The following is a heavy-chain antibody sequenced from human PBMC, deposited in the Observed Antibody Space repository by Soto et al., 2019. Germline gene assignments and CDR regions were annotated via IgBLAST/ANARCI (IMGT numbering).Heavy chain of an antibody. D-gene: IGHD1-20*01. CDR1: GYSFTSYW. CDR3: ARLPANNWTCPRGAGPPFNY. CDR2: IYPGDSDT. J-gene: IGHJ4*02. V-gene: IGHV5-51*01. Sequence: RGESLKISCEGSGYSFTSYWIGWVRQMPGKGLEWMGIIYPGDSDTRYSPSFQRQVIISADKSITTAYLQWSSLQASDTAMYYCARLPANNWTCPRGAGPPFNYRAQGTLATVSS.